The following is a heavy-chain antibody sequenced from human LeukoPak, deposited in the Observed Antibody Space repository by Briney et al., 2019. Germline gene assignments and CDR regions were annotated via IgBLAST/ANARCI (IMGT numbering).Heavy chain of an antibody. D-gene: IGHD5-12*01. Sequence: PSETLSLTCAVYGGSFSGYYWSWIRQPPGKGLEWIGEINHSRSTNYNPSLKSRVTISVDTSKNQFSLKLSSVTAADTAVYYCARAPRLRFDYWGQGTLVTVSS. CDR1: GGSFSGYY. V-gene: IGHV4-34*01. J-gene: IGHJ4*02. CDR3: ARAPRLRFDY. CDR2: INHSRST.